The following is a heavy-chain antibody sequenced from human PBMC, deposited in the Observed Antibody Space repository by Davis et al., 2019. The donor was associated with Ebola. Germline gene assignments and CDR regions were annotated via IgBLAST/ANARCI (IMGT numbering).Heavy chain of an antibody. V-gene: IGHV4-4*07. CDR3: VRYCSSTTCNLLDP. D-gene: IGHD2-2*01. J-gene: IGHJ5*02. CDR2: IYTSGRT. Sequence: PSETLSLTCTVSGGSISSHYWSWIRQPAGKGLEWIGRIYTSGRTNYNPSLKSRVTMSVDTSKNQFSLRLSSVTAADTAVYYCVRYCSSTTCNLLDPWGQGSLVIASS. CDR1: GGSISSHY.